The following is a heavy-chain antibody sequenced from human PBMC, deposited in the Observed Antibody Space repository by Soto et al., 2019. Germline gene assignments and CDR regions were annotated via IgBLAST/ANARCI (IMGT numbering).Heavy chain of an antibody. D-gene: IGHD6-19*01. V-gene: IGHV1-18*04. J-gene: IGHJ4*02. CDR2: ISTFNGNA. CDR3: ARLNGYSSGWYDY. CDR1: GYTFSSNG. Sequence: QVQLVQSGAEVKKPGASVKVFCKASGYTFSSNGVSWVRQAPGQGLEWMGWISTFNGNAHYAQKFQGRVTMTTDTSTNTAYMELRSLSSDDTAVYYCARLNGYSSGWYDYWGQGTLVTVSS.